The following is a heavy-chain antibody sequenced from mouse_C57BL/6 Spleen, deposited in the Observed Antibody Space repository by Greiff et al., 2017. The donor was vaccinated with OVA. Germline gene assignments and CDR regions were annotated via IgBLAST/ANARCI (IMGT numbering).Heavy chain of an antibody. CDR3: AREGITTVVADY. Sequence: VKLVESGAELARPGASVKLSCKASGYTFTSYGISWVKQRTGQGLEWIGEIYPRSGNTYYNEKFKGKATLTADKSSSTAYMELRSLTSEDSAVYFCAREGITTVVADYWGQGTTLTVSS. D-gene: IGHD1-1*01. CDR2: IYPRSGNT. CDR1: GYTFTSYG. J-gene: IGHJ2*01. V-gene: IGHV1-81*01.